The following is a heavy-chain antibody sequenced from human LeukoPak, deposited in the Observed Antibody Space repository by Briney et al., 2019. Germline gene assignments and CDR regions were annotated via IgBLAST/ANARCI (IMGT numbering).Heavy chain of an antibody. CDR2: IYYSGNT. D-gene: IGHD2-15*01. Sequence: SETLSLTCTVSGDSISSYHWNWIRQPPGKGLEWIGYIYYSGNTNYNPSLKSRVTISLDTSKNQFSLKLTSVTAADTAIYYCTKAARYCSGGSCWDYWGQGTLVTVSS. CDR3: TKAARYCSGGSCWDY. CDR1: GDSISSYH. V-gene: IGHV4-59*01. J-gene: IGHJ4*02.